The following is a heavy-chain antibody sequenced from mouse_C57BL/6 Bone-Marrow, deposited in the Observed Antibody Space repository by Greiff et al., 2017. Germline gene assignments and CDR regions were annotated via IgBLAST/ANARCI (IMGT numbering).Heavy chain of an antibody. CDR2: ISRGSSTI. V-gene: IGHV5-17*01. J-gene: IGHJ3*01. Sequence: EVKLVESGGGLVKPGASLKLSCAASGFTFSDYGMHWVRQAPEKGLEWVAYISRGSSTIYYADTVKGRFTISRDNADNTLFLQMTRLRSEDTAMYYCARSYGCAYWGQGTLVTVSA. D-gene: IGHD1-1*01. CDR3: ARSYGCAY. CDR1: GFTFSDYG.